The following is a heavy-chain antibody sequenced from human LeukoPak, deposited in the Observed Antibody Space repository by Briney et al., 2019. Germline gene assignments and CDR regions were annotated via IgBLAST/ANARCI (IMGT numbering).Heavy chain of an antibody. CDR3: ARDPTYYDILTGYYSDGYFDY. Sequence: PSETLSLTCTVSGGSISNYYWSWIRQPPGKGLEWIGYIDYSGSTNYNPSLKSRVTISVDTSKNQLSLKLSSVTAADTAVYYCARDPTYYDILTGYYSDGYFDYWGQGTLVTVSS. V-gene: IGHV4-59*01. J-gene: IGHJ4*02. CDR2: IDYSGST. CDR1: GGSISNYY. D-gene: IGHD3-9*01.